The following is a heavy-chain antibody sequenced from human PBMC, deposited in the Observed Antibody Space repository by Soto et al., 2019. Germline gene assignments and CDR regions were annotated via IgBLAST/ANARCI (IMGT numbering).Heavy chain of an antibody. CDR1: GFSFSSYA. CDR2: ISGSGGST. V-gene: IGHV3-23*01. J-gene: IGHJ4*02. Sequence: EVQLLESGGGLVQPGGSLRLSCAASGFSFSSYAMSWVRQAPGKGLEWVSAISGSGGSTYYADSVKGRFTISRDNSKNPLYPQITSLRAEETAVYYGAKGSMGWYERFDYWGQGTLVTVSS. CDR3: AKGSMGWYERFDY. D-gene: IGHD6-19*01.